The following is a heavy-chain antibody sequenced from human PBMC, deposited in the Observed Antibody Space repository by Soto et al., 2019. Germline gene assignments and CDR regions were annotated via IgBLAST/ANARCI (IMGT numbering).Heavy chain of an antibody. J-gene: IGHJ5*02. D-gene: IGHD3-3*01. CDR1: GYTFTSYY. CDR2: IIPIFGTA. CDR3: ARGTRFEYNDFSSGYYWFDP. Sequence: SVKVSCKASGYTFTSYYMHWVRQAPGQGLEWMGGIIPIFGTANYAQKFQGRVTITAAESTSTAYMALSSLRSEDTAVYYCARGTRFEYNDFSSGYYWFDPWGQGTLVTVSS. V-gene: IGHV1-69*13.